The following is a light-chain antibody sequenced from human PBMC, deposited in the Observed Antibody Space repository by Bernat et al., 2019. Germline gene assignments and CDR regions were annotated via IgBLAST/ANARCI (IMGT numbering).Light chain of an antibody. Sequence: ETVMTQSPATLSVSPGERATLSCRASQSVSTYLAWYQQKPGQAPRLIMYGASTRATDIPARFSGSGSGTDFTLTISSLQSEDLAIYYCRQYNEWHRGTFGQGTKVEIK. V-gene: IGKV3-15*01. CDR2: GAS. CDR3: RQYNEWHRGT. CDR1: QSVSTY. J-gene: IGKJ1*01.